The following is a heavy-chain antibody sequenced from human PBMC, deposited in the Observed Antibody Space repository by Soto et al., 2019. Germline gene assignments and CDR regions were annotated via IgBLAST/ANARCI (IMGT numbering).Heavy chain of an antibody. CDR3: ARDRVFAAAGRYFDV. V-gene: IGHV4-4*02. D-gene: IGHD6-13*01. Sequence: QVQLQESGPGLVKPSGALSLTCSVSGDSINNFKWWSWVRQSPGKGLEWIAEIFQNGDINYNPSLKRRVHISIDKSKNSFSLTLNSVPAADTAVYYCARDRVFAAAGRYFDVWGRGTLVTVSS. CDR1: GDSINNFKW. CDR2: IFQNGDI. J-gene: IGHJ2*01.